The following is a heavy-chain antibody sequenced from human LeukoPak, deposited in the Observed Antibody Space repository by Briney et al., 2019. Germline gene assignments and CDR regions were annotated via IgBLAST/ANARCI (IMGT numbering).Heavy chain of an antibody. CDR3: ARGYFAKGFDY. CDR1: GFTFTSYG. Sequence: GASVTVSCKASGFTFTSYGITWVRQAPGQGLEWMGWISTYNGNTNYAQNLQGRVTMTTDTSTSTAYMELSRLRSDDTAVYYCARGYFAKGFDYWGQGALVTVSS. D-gene: IGHD2/OR15-2a*01. CDR2: ISTYNGNT. V-gene: IGHV1-18*01. J-gene: IGHJ4*02.